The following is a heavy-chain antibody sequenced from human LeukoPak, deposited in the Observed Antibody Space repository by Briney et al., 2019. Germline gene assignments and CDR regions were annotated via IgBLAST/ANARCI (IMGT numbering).Heavy chain of an antibody. V-gene: IGHV3-30*18. CDR3: ANLHSSGYDY. CDR2: ISYDGSNK. D-gene: IGHD3-22*01. J-gene: IGHJ4*02. CDR1: GFTFSSYG. Sequence: GGSLRLSCAASGFTFSSYGMHWVRQAPGKGLEWVAFISYDGSNKYYAGSVKGRFTISRDNSKNTLYLQMNSLRAEDTAVYYCANLHSSGYDYWGQGTLVRVSS.